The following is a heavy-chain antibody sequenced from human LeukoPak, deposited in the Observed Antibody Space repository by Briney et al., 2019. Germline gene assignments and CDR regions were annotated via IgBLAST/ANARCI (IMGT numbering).Heavy chain of an antibody. CDR2: ISGSGGST. D-gene: IGHD2-21*02. V-gene: IGHV3-23*01. CDR1: GFTFSSYA. J-gene: IGHJ3*02. Sequence: GGSLRLSCAASGFTFSSYAMSWVRQAPGKGLEWVSAISGSGGSTYYADSVKGRFTISRVNSKNTLYLQMNSLRAEDTAVYYCAKDRLFLDAFDIWGQGTMVTVSS. CDR3: AKDRLFLDAFDI.